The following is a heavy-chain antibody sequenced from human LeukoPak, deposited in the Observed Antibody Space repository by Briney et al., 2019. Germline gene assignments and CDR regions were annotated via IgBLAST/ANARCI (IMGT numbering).Heavy chain of an antibody. D-gene: IGHD6-19*01. J-gene: IGHJ4*02. V-gene: IGHV4-59*01. CDR2: IYYSGTT. CDR1: GGSISSYY. Sequence: SETLSLTCTVYGGSISSYYWSWIRQPPGKGLEWIGYIYYSGTTNYNPSLRSRVTISVDTSKNQFSLNLSSVTAADTAVYYCARDSAWFIYWGQGIPVTVSS. CDR3: ARDSAWFIY.